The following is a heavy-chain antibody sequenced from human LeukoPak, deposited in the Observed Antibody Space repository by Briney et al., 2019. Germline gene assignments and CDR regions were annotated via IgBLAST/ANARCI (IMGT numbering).Heavy chain of an antibody. J-gene: IGHJ5*02. D-gene: IGHD6-25*01. CDR3: ARGGRQSWFDT. CDR2: IIPLFGPA. CDR1: GGTLDNYS. Sequence: SVKVSCKASGGTLDNYSFTWIRQAPGHGLEWMGGIIPLFGPASYAEKFQGRVTITADESTSTGYMELSSLRSDDTAVYFCARGGRQSWFDTWGQGTLVTVSS. V-gene: IGHV1-69*13.